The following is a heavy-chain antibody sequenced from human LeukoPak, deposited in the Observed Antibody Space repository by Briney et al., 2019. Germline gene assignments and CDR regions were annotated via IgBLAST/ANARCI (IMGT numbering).Heavy chain of an antibody. CDR2: ISYDGSNK. D-gene: IGHD5-18*01. Sequence: SCKASGGTFSSYGMHWVRQAPGKGLEWVAVISYDGSNKYYADSVKGRFTISRDNSKNTLYLQMNSLRAEDTAVYYCAKDGGTDWYSYGRLDYWGQGTLVTVSS. CDR1: GGTFSSYG. J-gene: IGHJ4*02. CDR3: AKDGGTDWYSYGRLDY. V-gene: IGHV3-30*18.